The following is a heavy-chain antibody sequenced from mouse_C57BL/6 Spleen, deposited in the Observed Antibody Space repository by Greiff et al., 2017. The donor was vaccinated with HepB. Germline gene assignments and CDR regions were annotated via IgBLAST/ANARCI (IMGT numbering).Heavy chain of an antibody. D-gene: IGHD1-1*01. CDR2: ISSGGSYT. CDR3: ARRGDYGSRDYFDY. CDR1: GFTFSSYG. J-gene: IGHJ2*01. V-gene: IGHV5-6*01. Sequence: VQLKQSGGDLVKPGGSLKLSCAASGFTFSSYGMSWVRQTPDKRLEWVATISSGGSYTYYPDSVKGRFTISRDNAKNTLYLQMSSLKSEDTAMYYCARRGDYGSRDYFDYWGQGTTLTVSS.